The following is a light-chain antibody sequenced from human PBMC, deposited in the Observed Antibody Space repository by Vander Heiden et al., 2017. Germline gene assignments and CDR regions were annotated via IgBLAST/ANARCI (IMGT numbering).Light chain of an antibody. CDR2: CNN. CDR3: SESADSMNGLYV. Sequence: QSALTQPPSASGTPGQQVNISCSGSTSNIGSNTVTWYQQLQGTAPKLLILCNNQRTSGVPDRFSCSNSGTSASPATSGLQSEDEADYYCSESADSMNGLYVFGTGTKVTVL. CDR1: TSNIGSNT. J-gene: IGLJ1*01. V-gene: IGLV1-44*01.